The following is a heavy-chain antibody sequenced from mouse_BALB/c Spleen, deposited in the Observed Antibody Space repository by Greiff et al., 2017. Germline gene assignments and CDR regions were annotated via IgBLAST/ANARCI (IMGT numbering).Heavy chain of an antibody. V-gene: IGHV5-17*02. CDR1: GFTFSSFG. D-gene: IGHD2-1*01. CDR3: ARWGYGNYFDY. Sequence: EVNLVESGGGLVQPGGSRKLSCAASGFTFSSFGMHWVRQAPEKGLEWVAYISSGSSTIYYADTVKGRFTISRDNPKNPLFLQMTSLRSEDTAMYYCARWGYGNYFDYWGQGTTLTVSS. CDR2: ISSGSSTI. J-gene: IGHJ2*01.